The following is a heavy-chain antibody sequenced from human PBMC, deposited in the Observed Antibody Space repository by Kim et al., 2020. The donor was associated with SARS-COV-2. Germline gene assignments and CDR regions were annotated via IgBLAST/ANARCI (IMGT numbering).Heavy chain of an antibody. J-gene: IGHJ4*02. D-gene: IGHD3-9*01. Sequence: DSVKGRFTISRDNSKNTLYLQMNSLRAEDTAVYYCARDALDILTGEGFDYWGQGTLVTVSS. V-gene: IGHV3-30*01. CDR3: ARDALDILTGEGFDY.